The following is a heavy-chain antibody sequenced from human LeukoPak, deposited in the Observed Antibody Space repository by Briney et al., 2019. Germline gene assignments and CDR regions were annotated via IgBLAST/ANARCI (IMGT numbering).Heavy chain of an antibody. CDR3: ARDGHRPLGY. CDR2: ISSSSSTI. D-gene: IGHD2-21*01. V-gene: IGHV3-48*04. CDR1: GFTFSSYS. Sequence: PGGSLRLSCAASGFTFSSYSMNWVRQAPGKGLEWVSYISSSSSTIYYVDSVKGRFTISRDNAKNSLYLQMNSLRAEDTAVYYCARDGHRPLGYWGQGTLVTVSS. J-gene: IGHJ4*02.